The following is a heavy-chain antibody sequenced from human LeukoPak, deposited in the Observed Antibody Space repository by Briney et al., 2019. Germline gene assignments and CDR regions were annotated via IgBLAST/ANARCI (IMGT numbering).Heavy chain of an antibody. V-gene: IGHV3-74*01. D-gene: IGHD6-6*01. CDR1: GFTFSSYW. CDR3: ARGHGTARPNWFDP. J-gene: IGHJ5*02. CDR2: INTDGSST. Sequence: GGSLRLSCAASGFTFSSYWMHWVRQAPGKGLVWVSRINTDGSSTSYADSVKGRFTISRDNAKNTLYLQMNSLRAEDTAVYYCARGHGTARPNWFDPWGQGTLVSVSS.